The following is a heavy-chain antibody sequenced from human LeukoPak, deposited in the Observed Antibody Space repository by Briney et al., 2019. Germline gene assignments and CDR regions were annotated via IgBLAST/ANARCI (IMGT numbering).Heavy chain of an antibody. J-gene: IGHJ4*02. CDR3: VRERYKNDY. D-gene: IGHD5-12*01. CDR1: GGSISSYY. V-gene: IGHV4-4*07. Sequence: PSETLSLTCTVSGGSISSYYWTWIRQPAGKGLEWIGRISSSGTTKYNPSLKSRVTMSVDTSKNQFSLRLSSVTAADTAVYYCVRERYKNDYWGQGTLVTVSS. CDR2: ISSSGTT.